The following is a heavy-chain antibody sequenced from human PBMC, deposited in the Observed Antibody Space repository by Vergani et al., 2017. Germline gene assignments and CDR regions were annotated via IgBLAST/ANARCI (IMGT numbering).Heavy chain of an antibody. J-gene: IGHJ6*02. V-gene: IGHV1-69*01. CDR1: GGTFSSYA. D-gene: IGHD3-3*01. CDR2: IIPIFGTA. CDR3: SRGGFYTSRNDFKFYGLGV. Sequence: QVQLVQSGAEVKKPGSSVKVSCKASGGTFSSYAISWVRQAPGQGLEWMGGIIPIFGTANYAQKFQGRVTITADESTSTAYMELSSLRSDDTAIYYCSRGGFYTSRNDFKFYGLGVWGQGTTVTVTS.